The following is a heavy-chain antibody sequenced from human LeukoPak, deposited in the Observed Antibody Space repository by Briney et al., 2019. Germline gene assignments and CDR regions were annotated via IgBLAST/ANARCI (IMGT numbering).Heavy chain of an antibody. CDR2: IGSGGLTI. J-gene: IGHJ4*02. CDR3: ARDGLEKEWTEGFDY. Sequence: SGGSLRLSCGASGFTFSDYSMSWFRQPPGKGLEWVSYIGSGGLTIYYADSVKGRFTIFRDNAKNVLYLQMNNLRAEDTAVYFCARDGLEKEWTEGFDYWGQGTLVAVSS. CDR1: GFTFSDYS. V-gene: IGHV3-11*01. D-gene: IGHD3-3*01.